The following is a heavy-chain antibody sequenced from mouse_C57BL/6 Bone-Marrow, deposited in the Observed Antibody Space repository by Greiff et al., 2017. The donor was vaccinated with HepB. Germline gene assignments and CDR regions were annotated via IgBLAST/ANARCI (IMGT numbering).Heavy chain of an antibody. CDR3: ARGDWKAWFAY. CDR2: IYPRSGNT. V-gene: IGHV1-81*01. CDR1: GYTFTSYG. J-gene: IGHJ3*01. Sequence: VKLQQSGAELARPGASVKLSCKASGYTFTSYGISWVKQRTGQGLEWIGEIYPRSGNTYYNEKFKGKATLTADKSSSTAYMELRSLTSEDSAVYFCARGDWKAWFAYWGQGTLVTVSA.